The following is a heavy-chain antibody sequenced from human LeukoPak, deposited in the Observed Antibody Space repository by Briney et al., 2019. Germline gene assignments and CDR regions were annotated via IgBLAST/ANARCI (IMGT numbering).Heavy chain of an antibody. CDR2: ISSSSSYI. J-gene: IGHJ4*02. CDR1: GFTFSSYS. V-gene: IGHV3-21*01. D-gene: IGHD3-10*01. Sequence: PGGSLRLFCAASGFTFSSYSMNWVRQAPGKGLEWVSSISSSSSYIYYADSVKGRFTISRDNAKNSLYLQMNSLRAEDTAVYYCARDEVRGVLPADYWGQGTLVTVSS. CDR3: ARDEVRGVLPADY.